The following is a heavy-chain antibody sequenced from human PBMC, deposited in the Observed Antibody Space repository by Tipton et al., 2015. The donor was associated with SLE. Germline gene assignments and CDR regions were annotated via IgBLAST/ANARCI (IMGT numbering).Heavy chain of an antibody. CDR2: IYTSGIT. CDR1: GGSISSGSYC. CDR3: ARGSVVADDF. V-gene: IGHV4-61*09. D-gene: IGHD2-15*01. J-gene: IGHJ4*02. Sequence: TLSLTCTVSGGSISSGSYCWTWIRQPAGKGLEWIGHIYTSGITNYNPSLKSRVIISIDTSKNQLSLKLTSVTAADTAVYYCARGSVVADDFWGQGTLVTVSS.